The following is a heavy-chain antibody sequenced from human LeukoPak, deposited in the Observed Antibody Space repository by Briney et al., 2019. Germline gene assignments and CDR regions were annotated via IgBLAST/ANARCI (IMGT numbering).Heavy chain of an antibody. CDR3: AKDPSRGSGSYWGSYFDY. CDR1: GFIVSNKY. V-gene: IGHV3-53*01. J-gene: IGHJ4*02. CDR2: IYSDGRT. D-gene: IGHD1-26*01. Sequence: GGSLRLSCAASGFIVSNKYMTWVRQAPGKGLEWVSLIYSDGRTYYADSVRGRCTISRDNSKNTLYLQMNSLRAEDTAVYYCAKDPSRGSGSYWGSYFDYWGQGTLVTVSS.